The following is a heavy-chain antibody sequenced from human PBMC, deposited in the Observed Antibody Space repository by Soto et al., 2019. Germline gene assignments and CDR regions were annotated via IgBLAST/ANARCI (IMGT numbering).Heavy chain of an antibody. CDR3: AREVYDILFYYGMDV. CDR1: GFTFSSYG. Sequence: GGSLRLSCAASGFTFSSYGMHWVRQAPGKGLEWVAVIWYDGSNKYYADSVKGRFTISRDNSKNTLYLQMNSLRAEDTAVYYCAREVYDILFYYGMDVWGQGTTVTVSS. CDR2: IWYDGSNK. V-gene: IGHV3-33*01. D-gene: IGHD3-9*01. J-gene: IGHJ6*02.